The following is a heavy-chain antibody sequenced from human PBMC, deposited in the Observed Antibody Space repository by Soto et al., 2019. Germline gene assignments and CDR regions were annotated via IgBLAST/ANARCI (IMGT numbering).Heavy chain of an antibody. Sequence: QLQLQESGSGLVKPSQTLSLTCAVSGGSISSGGYSWSWIRQPPGKGLGWIGYIYHSGSTYYNPSLKSRVTISVDRSKNQFSLKLSSVTAADTAVYYCASISTSYYYGMDVWGQGTTVTVSS. V-gene: IGHV4-30-2*01. J-gene: IGHJ6*02. CDR3: ASISTSYYYGMDV. CDR1: GGSISSGGYS. D-gene: IGHD2-2*01. CDR2: IYHSGST.